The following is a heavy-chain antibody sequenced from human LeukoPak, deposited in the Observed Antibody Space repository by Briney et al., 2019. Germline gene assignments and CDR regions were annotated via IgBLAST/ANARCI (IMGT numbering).Heavy chain of an antibody. D-gene: IGHD2-15*01. V-gene: IGHV4-59*01. J-gene: IGHJ4*02. Sequence: SETLSLTCTVSGGSLSSYYWNWIPQPPGKGLEWIGYIHYSGSTYYHPPLKNRVTISLDTSKTKFSLRLSSVTAADTAVYCCARGSPSTPDSWGQGTLVTVSS. CDR2: IHYSGST. CDR1: GGSLSSYY. CDR3: ARGSPSTPDS.